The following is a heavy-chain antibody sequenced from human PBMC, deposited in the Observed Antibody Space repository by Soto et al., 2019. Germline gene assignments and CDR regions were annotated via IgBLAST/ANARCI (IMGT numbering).Heavy chain of an antibody. CDR1: GYTFTSYD. V-gene: IGHV1-8*01. D-gene: IGHD2-21*01. CDR2: MNPNSGYT. J-gene: IGHJ4*02. CDR3: LQRAFPDY. Sequence: ASVKVSCKASGYTFTSYDINWVRQATGQGLEWMGWMNPNSGYTGHAQKFQGRVTMTRDTSTSTAYMELNSLRAEDTAVYYCLQRAFPDYWGQGTLVTVSS.